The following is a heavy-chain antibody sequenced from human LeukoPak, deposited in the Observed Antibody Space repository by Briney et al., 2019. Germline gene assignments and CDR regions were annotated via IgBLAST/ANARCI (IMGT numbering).Heavy chain of an antibody. V-gene: IGHV4-59*11. CDR1: GGSISSHY. Sequence: PSENLSLTCTVSGGSISSHYWSWIRQPPGKGLEWIGYIYYSGSTNYNPSLKSRVTISVDTSKNQFSLKLSSVTAADTAVYYCARGPYYYDSSGYYPDNWGQGTLVTVSS. CDR3: ARGPYYYDSSGYYPDN. J-gene: IGHJ4*02. CDR2: IYYSGST. D-gene: IGHD3-22*01.